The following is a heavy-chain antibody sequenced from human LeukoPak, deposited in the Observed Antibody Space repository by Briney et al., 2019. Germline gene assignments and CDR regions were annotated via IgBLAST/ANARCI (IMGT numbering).Heavy chain of an antibody. J-gene: IGHJ5*02. CDR2: ISSSSSYI. Sequence: GGSLRLPCAASGFTFSSYSMNWVRQAPGKGLEWVSSISSSSSYIYDADAVKGRFTISRDNAKNSLYLQMNSLRAEDTAVYYCASITLPAAWGQGTLVTVSS. CDR3: ASITLPAA. V-gene: IGHV3-21*01. CDR1: GFTFSSYS.